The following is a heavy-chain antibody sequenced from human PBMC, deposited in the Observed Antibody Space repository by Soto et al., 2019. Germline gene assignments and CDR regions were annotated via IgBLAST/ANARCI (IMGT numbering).Heavy chain of an antibody. D-gene: IGHD1-26*01. CDR3: ARDGGRHSGGIDY. CDR1: GGTFSSYS. Sequence: QVQLVQSGAEVKKPGSSVNVSCKASGGTFSSYSINWVRQAPGQGIEWMGEIIPIFGTANYAQKFQGRVTITADESTSTAYMELSSLSSENAAVYYCARDGGRHSGGIDYWGQGTLVTVSS. J-gene: IGHJ4*02. CDR2: IIPIFGTA. V-gene: IGHV1-69*01.